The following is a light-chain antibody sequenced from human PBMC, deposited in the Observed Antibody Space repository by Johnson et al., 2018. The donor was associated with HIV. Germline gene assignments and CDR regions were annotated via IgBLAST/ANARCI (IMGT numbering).Light chain of an antibody. CDR2: ENN. CDR1: SSNIGNNY. V-gene: IGLV1-51*02. Sequence: QSVLTQPPSVSAAPGQKVTISCSGSSSNIGNNYVSWYQQLPGTAPKLLIYENNKRPSGIPDRFSGSKYGTSATLGITGLQTGDEADYYCGTWDTSLSAGGSFGTGTKFTVL. CDR3: GTWDTSLSAGGS. J-gene: IGLJ1*01.